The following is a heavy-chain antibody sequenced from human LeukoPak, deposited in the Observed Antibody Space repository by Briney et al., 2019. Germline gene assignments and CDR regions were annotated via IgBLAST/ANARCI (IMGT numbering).Heavy chain of an antibody. CDR1: GFTFNNYA. V-gene: IGHV3-23*01. CDR2: ISSGGGTT. D-gene: IGHD3-22*01. CDR3: AKDSPWYDSSTYYYFDY. Sequence: GGSLRLSCAGSGFTFNNYAMSWVRQAPGKGLEWVSAISSGGGTTYYADSVKGRFTISGDNSKDTLYLQMSGLRAEDTAVYFCAKDSPWYDSSTYYYFDYWGQGTLVTVSS. J-gene: IGHJ4*02.